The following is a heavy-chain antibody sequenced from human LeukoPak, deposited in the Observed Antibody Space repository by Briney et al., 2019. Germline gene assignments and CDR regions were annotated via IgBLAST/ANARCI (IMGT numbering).Heavy chain of an antibody. CDR3: AKIGGVVVPAAIPGGYFDY. J-gene: IGHJ4*02. V-gene: IGHV3-23*01. CDR2: ISGSGGST. D-gene: IGHD2-2*01. Sequence: GGSLRLSCAASGFTFSSYAMSWVRQAPGKGLEWVSAISGSGGSTYYADSVKGRFTISRDNSKNTLYLQMNSLRAEDTAVYYCAKIGGVVVPAAIPGGYFDYWGQGTLVTVSS. CDR1: GFTFSSYA.